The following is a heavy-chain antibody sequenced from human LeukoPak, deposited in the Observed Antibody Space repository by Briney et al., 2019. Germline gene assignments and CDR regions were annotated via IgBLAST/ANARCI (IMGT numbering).Heavy chain of an antibody. D-gene: IGHD6-19*01. CDR1: GYTFTGYY. V-gene: IGHV1-2*02. CDR2: INPNSGGT. CDR3: AREGVVAGTHPYVDY. Sequence: AASVKVSCKASGYTFTGYYVHWVRQAPGQGLEWMGWINPNSGGTNYAQKFQGRVTMTRDTSISTAYMELSRLRSDDTAVYYCAREGVVAGTHPYVDYWGQGTLVTVSS. J-gene: IGHJ4*02.